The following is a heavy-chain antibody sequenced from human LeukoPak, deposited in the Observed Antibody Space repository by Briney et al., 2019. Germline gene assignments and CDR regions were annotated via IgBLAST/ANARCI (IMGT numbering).Heavy chain of an antibody. CDR1: GVTLTTYA. Sequence: ASPKLSCTASGVTLTTYAISWGPRAPGQGLEWMGRIIPIFGAATHATTFPGRVTITTDESTSTAYMELSSLRSEDTAVYYCARDSLQPTAMVTEADYWGQGTLVTVSS. CDR2: IIPIFGAA. CDR3: ARDSLQPTAMVTEADY. D-gene: IGHD5-18*01. J-gene: IGHJ4*02. V-gene: IGHV1-69*05.